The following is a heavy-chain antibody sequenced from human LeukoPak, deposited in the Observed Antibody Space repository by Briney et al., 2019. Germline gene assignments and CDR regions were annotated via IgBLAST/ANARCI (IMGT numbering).Heavy chain of an antibody. CDR2: IRYDGSNK. CDR3: AKDSPYYDSSSPHPGAFDI. Sequence: QPGGSLRLSCIASGFTFSSFGMHWVRQAPGKGLEWVAFIRYDGSNKYYADSVKGRFTISRDYSKNTLYLEMNSLRAEDTAVYYCAKDSPYYDSSSPHPGAFDIWGQGTMVTVSS. CDR1: GFTFSSFG. D-gene: IGHD3-22*01. V-gene: IGHV3-30*02. J-gene: IGHJ3*02.